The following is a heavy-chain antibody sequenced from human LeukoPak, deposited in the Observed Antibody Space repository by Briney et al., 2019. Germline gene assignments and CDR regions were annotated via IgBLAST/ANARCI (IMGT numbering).Heavy chain of an antibody. Sequence: GGSLRLSCAASGFTFSTYSMNWVRQAPGKGLEWVSSISSGGFFIYYADSVKGRFTISRDNAKNSLFLQMNSLRGEDSAVYYCVRDGGVDRLGVAVTDGFDPWGQGTLVSVSS. D-gene: IGHD6-19*01. CDR2: ISSGGFFI. CDR3: VRDGGVDRLGVAVTDGFDP. V-gene: IGHV3-21*06. J-gene: IGHJ5*02. CDR1: GFTFSTYS.